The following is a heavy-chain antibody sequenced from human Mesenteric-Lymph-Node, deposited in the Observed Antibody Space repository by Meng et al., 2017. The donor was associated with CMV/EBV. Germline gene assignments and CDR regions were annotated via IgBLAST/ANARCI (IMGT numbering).Heavy chain of an antibody. V-gene: IGHV3-7*01. CDR2: IKEDGSEK. D-gene: IGHD2-21*01. CDR1: GFTFSSYW. Sequence: GESLKISCAASGFTFSSYWMSWVRQAPGKGLEWVANIKEDGSEKYYVDSVKGRFTISRDNAKNSLYLQMNSLRAEDTAVYYCARGGVVITPIDYWGQGTLVTVSS. J-gene: IGHJ4*02. CDR3: ARGGVVITPIDY.